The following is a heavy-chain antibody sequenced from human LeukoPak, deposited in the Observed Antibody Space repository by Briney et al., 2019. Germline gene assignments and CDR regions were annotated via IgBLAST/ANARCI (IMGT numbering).Heavy chain of an antibody. CDR2: IYPGDSDT. Sequence: GESLKISCKGSGYSFTSYWIGWVRQMPGKGLEWMGIIYPGDSDTRYSPSFQGQVTISADKSISTAYLQWSSLKASDTAMYYCARLSRDGYNLFGYYYYYMDVWGKGTTVTVSS. D-gene: IGHD5-24*01. CDR3: ARLSRDGYNLFGYYYYYMDV. J-gene: IGHJ6*03. CDR1: GYSFTSYW. V-gene: IGHV5-51*01.